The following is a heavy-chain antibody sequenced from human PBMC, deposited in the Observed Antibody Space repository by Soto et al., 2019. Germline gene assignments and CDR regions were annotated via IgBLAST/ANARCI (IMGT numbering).Heavy chain of an antibody. CDR3: ARAYLGRLPRRADYYYAMDV. CDR1: GSSFRDYD. D-gene: IGHD1-26*01. CDR2: LGAARDP. Sequence: EVQLVESGGGSVQPGESLRLSCAASGSSFRDYDMPWVRHRKGKGREWVSALGAARDPYYVGSVKGRFSVSRDNAQNSLFLQMNNLRVDDTAVYFCARAYLGRLPRRADYYYAMDVWGRGTTVTVSS. J-gene: IGHJ6*02. V-gene: IGHV3-13*05.